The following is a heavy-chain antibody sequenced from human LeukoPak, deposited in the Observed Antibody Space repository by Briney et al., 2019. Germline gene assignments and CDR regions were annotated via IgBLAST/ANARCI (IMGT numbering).Heavy chain of an antibody. Sequence: QAGGSLRLSCAVSGLTFSNYAMSWVRQAPGKGLEWVSAMSGGGDRAYYAGSVKGRFTISRDNSKNTLYLQMKSLRADDTAVYYCAKGGISLVRGSFDHWGQGTLVTVSS. D-gene: IGHD3-10*01. V-gene: IGHV3-23*01. CDR2: MSGGGDRA. J-gene: IGHJ4*02. CDR3: AKGGISLVRGSFDH. CDR1: GLTFSNYA.